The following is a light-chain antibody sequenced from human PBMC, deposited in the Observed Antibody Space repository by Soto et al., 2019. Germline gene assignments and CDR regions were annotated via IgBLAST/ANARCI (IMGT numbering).Light chain of an antibody. V-gene: IGKV3-11*01. CDR1: QGVSTY. J-gene: IGKJ2*01. Sequence: EIVLTQSPATLSLSPGERGTISCRASQGVSTYLAWYQHRPGRAPRLLIFDASTRATGIPARFSGSGSGTDFALTISSLEPEDSGVYYCQQRGSWLFGQGTKLEIK. CDR3: QQRGSWL. CDR2: DAS.